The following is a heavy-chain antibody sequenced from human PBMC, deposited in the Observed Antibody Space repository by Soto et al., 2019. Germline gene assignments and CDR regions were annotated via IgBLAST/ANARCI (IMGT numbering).Heavy chain of an antibody. CDR2: IYYSGST. Sequence: SETLSLTCPVSGCYISSYDWSWIRQPPGKGLEWIGYIYYSGSTNISPSLKSRVTMSVDKSKNQFSLMLSSVTAADTAVYYCARSFGWYAIDHWGQGTLVTVSS. J-gene: IGHJ1*01. CDR1: GCYISSYD. CDR3: ARSFGWYAIDH. V-gene: IGHV4-59*12. D-gene: IGHD6-19*01.